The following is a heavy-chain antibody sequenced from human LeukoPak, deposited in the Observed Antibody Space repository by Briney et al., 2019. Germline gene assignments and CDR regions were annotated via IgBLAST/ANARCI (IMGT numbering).Heavy chain of an antibody. J-gene: IGHJ6*03. V-gene: IGHV4-34*01. D-gene: IGHD3-22*01. CDR3: ARGIHYYDSSGYYYYYYYMDV. CDR2: INHSGST. CDR1: GGSFSGYY. Sequence: PSETLSLTCAVYGGSFSGYYWSWIRQPPGKGLEWIGEINHSGSTNYNPSLKSRVTISVDTSKNQFSLKLSSVTAADTAVYYRARGIHYYDSSGYYYYYYYMDVWGKGTTVTVSS.